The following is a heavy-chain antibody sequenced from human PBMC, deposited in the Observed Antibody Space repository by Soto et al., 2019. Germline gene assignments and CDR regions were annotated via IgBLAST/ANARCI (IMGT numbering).Heavy chain of an antibody. J-gene: IGHJ3*01. Sequence: EVQLAESGGASVQPGGSLRLSCAASGFTFRSYWMHWVRQAPGKGLVWVARIDNDGTVSIYADSVRGRFTISRDNAYNTVYLHMTSLRADDTAVYYWSRGGFHHGFDVWGQGTMVTVSS. CDR1: GFTFRSYW. CDR2: IDNDGTVS. V-gene: IGHV3-74*01. D-gene: IGHD2-15*01. CDR3: SRGGFHHGFDV.